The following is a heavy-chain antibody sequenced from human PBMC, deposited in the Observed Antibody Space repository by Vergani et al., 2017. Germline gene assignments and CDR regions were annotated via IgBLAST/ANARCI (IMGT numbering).Heavy chain of an antibody. V-gene: IGHV4-61*05. CDR2: IYYSGST. Sequence: QLQLQESGPGLVKPSETLSLTCTVSGGSINSNTYYWGWIRQPPGKGLEWIGYIYYSGSTNYNPSLKSRVTISVDTSKNLFSLKLSSVTAADTAVYYCARGVRDIVATKGVDYFDYWGQGTLVTVSS. J-gene: IGHJ4*02. CDR1: GGSINSNTYY. D-gene: IGHD5-12*01. CDR3: ARGVRDIVATKGVDYFDY.